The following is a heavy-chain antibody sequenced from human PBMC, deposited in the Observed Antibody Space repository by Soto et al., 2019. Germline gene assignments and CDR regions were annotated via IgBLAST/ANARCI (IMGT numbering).Heavy chain of an antibody. CDR1: GFTFSSYG. J-gene: IGHJ4*02. V-gene: IGHV3-30*18. D-gene: IGHD3-9*01. CDR3: AKDSDILTGYYSGLEY. Sequence: GGSLRLSCAASGFTFSSYGMHWVRQAPGKGLEWVAVISYDGSNKYYADSVKGRFTISRDNSKNTLYLQMNSLRAEDTAVYYCAKDSDILTGYYSGLEYWGQGTLVTVSS. CDR2: ISYDGSNK.